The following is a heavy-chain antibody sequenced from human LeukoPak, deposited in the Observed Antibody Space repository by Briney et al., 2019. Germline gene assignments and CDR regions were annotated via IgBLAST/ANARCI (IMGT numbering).Heavy chain of an antibody. CDR1: GYTCTGYY. J-gene: IGHJ6*03. V-gene: IGHV1-2*02. CDR2: SNPNSRGT. Sequence: APVKVSCKAAGYTCTGYYMHWVRHAPGQGLEWMGWSNPNSRGTNYAQKFQGRVTMTRDTSISTAYMELSRLRSDDTAVYYCARDFDDILTGYPDPSDYYMDVWGKGTTVTVSS. D-gene: IGHD3-9*01. CDR3: ARDFDDILTGYPDPSDYYMDV.